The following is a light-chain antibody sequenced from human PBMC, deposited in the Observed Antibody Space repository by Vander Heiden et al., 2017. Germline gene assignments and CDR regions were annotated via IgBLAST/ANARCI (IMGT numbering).Light chain of an antibody. Sequence: SALTQPASVSGSPGPSITISCIGTSSDVGGYNYVSWYQQHPGKAPKLMIYDVSNRPSGVSNRFSGSKSGNTASLTISGLQAEDEADYYCSSYTSSSTLVFGGGTKLTVL. CDR3: SSYTSSSTLV. J-gene: IGLJ2*01. CDR1: SSDVGGYNY. V-gene: IGLV2-14*01. CDR2: DVS.